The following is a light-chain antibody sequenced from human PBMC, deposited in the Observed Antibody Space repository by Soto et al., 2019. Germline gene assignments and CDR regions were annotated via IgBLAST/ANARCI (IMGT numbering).Light chain of an antibody. CDR1: QNLGTLY. CDR2: SAS. CDR3: QQYAGSPRT. V-gene: IGKV3-20*01. J-gene: IGKJ1*01. Sequence: EIVLTQSPGTLSFSPGESGTLSCRASQNLGTLYLAWFQQKSGQAPRLLIYSASITATVIPDRFTGSGSGTDFTLIINSVEPEDFAVYFCQQYAGSPRTFGKVTKVEIK.